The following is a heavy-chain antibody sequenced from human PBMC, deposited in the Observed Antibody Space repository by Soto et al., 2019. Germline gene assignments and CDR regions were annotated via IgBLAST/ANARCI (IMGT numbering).Heavy chain of an antibody. V-gene: IGHV5-51*01. CDR2: IYPGDSDT. D-gene: IGHD6-13*01. CDR3: ARRISSSQPNVPWFDP. CDR1: GYSFTSYW. Sequence: GESLKISCKGSGYSFTSYWIGWVRQMPGKGLEWMGIIYPGDSDTRYSPSFQGQVTISADKSISTAYLQWSSLKASDTAMYYCARRISSSQPNVPWFDPWGQGTLVTVSS. J-gene: IGHJ5*02.